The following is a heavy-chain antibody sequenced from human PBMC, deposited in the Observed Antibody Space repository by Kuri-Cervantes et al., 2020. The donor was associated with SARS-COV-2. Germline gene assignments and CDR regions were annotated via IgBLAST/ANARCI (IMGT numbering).Heavy chain of an antibody. J-gene: IGHJ3*02. CDR1: GFSFSSHS. D-gene: IGHD2-2*01. CDR2: ISGRSNFI. Sequence: GESLKISCVASGFSFSSHSMNWVRQAPGKGLEWVSSISGRSNFIYYADSVKGRFTISRDNAKRSLYLQMNSLRVEDTAVYYRAKDLCSSTSCSTYDAFDIWGQGTMVTVSS. V-gene: IGHV3-21*04. CDR3: AKDLCSSTSCSTYDAFDI.